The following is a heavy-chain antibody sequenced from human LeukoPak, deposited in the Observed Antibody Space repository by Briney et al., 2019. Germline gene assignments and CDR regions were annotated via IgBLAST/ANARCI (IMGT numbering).Heavy chain of an antibody. J-gene: IGHJ6*02. CDR3: ARNDDSSGYYFIPFYYYYGMDV. V-gene: IGHV3-33*01. D-gene: IGHD3-22*01. CDR1: GFTFGDYA. CDR2: IWYDGSNK. Sequence: GGSLRLSCTASGFTFGDYAMSWIRQAPGKGLEWVAVIWYDGSNKYYADSVKGRFTISRDNSKNTLYLQMNSLRAEDTAVYYCARNDDSSGYYFIPFYYYYGMDVWGQGTTVTVSS.